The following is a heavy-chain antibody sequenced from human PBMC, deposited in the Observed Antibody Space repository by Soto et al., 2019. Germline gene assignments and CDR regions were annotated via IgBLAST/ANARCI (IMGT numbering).Heavy chain of an antibody. CDR2: INPSGIST. D-gene: IGHD2-15*01. V-gene: IGHV1-46*01. CDR1: GYSFTNYY. CDR3: EGSDNVVVASSRPVNFDY. Sequence: QVQLVQSGAEVKKPGASVKVSCKTSGYSFTNYYLHWVRQAPGQGLEWLGLINPSGISTSYAQKLQGRFTMTRTTSTSTFYVDLRSLRSEDTAVYYSEGSDNVVVASSRPVNFDYWRQGTRVTVSS. J-gene: IGHJ4*02.